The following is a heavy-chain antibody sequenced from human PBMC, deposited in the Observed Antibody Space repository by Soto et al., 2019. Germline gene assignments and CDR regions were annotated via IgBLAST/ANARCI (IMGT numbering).Heavy chain of an antibody. V-gene: IGHV1-18*01. CDR1: GYTFTNYG. Sequence: ASVKVSCKTSGYTFTNYGISWVRQAPGQGLEWMGWISPFDGNTNYAQNFQVRVTLTTDTSTSTAYMEVRSLRSDDTAVYFCAREVNYYDSSGYYTWNWGQG. J-gene: IGHJ1*01. CDR3: AREVNYYDSSGYYTWN. CDR2: ISPFDGNT. D-gene: IGHD3-22*01.